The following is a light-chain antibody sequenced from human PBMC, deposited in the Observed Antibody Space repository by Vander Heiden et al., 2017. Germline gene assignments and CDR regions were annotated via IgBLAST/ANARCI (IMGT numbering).Light chain of an antibody. CDR1: QSISVY. CDR3: QQSDRSPT. V-gene: IGKV1-39*01. Sequence: DIQMTQSPSFLSASVGDRVAITCRASQSISVYINWYQQQPGKAPKLLIHTASSLESGVPSRFSGSGSGTDFTLTIISLQPEDFATYYCQQSDRSPTFGGGTTVEIK. J-gene: IGKJ4*01. CDR2: TAS.